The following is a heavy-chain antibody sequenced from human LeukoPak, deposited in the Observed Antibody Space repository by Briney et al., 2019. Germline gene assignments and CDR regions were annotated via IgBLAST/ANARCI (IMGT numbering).Heavy chain of an antibody. V-gene: IGHV4-59*11. CDR3: ARGTGFYDSSGHYYWGYFDS. CDR2: IYYSGTH. D-gene: IGHD3-22*01. J-gene: IGHJ4*02. CDR1: GGSIRSHY. Sequence: PSETLSLPCTVSGGSIRSHYWSWFRQTPGERPEWIAFIYYSGTHNYTPSRKGTITISINSSKHQFSLKLSSVTAADTAIYYCARGTGFYDSSGHYYWGYFDSWGQGTLVPVSS.